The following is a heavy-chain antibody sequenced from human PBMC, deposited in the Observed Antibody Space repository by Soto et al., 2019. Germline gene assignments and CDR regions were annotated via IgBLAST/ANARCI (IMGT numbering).Heavy chain of an antibody. Sequence: RQPPGKGLEWIGYIYYSGSTNYNPSLKSRVTISVDTSKNQFSLKLSSVTAADTAVYYCARDARYFDWFFFFQAEDGIRDL. CDR2: IYYSGST. D-gene: IGHD3-9*01. J-gene: IGHJ2*01. V-gene: IGHV4-59*01. CDR3: ARDARYFDWFFFFQAEDGIRDL.